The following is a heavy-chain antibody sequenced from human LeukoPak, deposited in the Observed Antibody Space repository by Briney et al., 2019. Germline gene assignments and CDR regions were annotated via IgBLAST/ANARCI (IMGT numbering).Heavy chain of an antibody. CDR3: AREGGTVPLKY. J-gene: IGHJ4*02. CDR1: GGSISSSSYY. V-gene: IGHV4-30-4*01. CDR2: IYYSGST. D-gene: IGHD1-1*01. Sequence: SETLSLTCTVSGGSISSSSYYWSWIRQPPGKGLEWIGYIYYSGSTYYNPSLKSRVTISVDTSKNQFSLKLSSVTAADTAVYYCAREGGTVPLKYWGQGTLVTVSS.